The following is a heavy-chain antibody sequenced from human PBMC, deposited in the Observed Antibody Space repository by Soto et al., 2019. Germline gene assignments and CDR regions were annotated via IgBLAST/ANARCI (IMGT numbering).Heavy chain of an antibody. J-gene: IGHJ4*02. Sequence: QVQLQESGPGLVKPSQTLSLTCTVSGGSISSGDYYWSWIRQPPGKGLEWIGYIYYSGSTYYNPSLKSRVTISVDTSKNQFSLKLSSVTAADTAVYCCARGTTVTSVPYYFDYWGQGTLVTVSS. CDR1: GGSISSGDYY. D-gene: IGHD4-4*01. CDR3: ARGTTVTSVPYYFDY. CDR2: IYYSGST. V-gene: IGHV4-30-4*01.